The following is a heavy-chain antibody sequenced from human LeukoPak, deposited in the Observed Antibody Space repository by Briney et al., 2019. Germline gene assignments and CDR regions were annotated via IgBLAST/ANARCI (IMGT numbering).Heavy chain of an antibody. D-gene: IGHD3-16*02. CDR1: GYSFIDSY. J-gene: IGHJ4*02. CDR2: INPKTGDT. Sequence: GASVKVSCKTSGYSFIDSYMQWVRQAPGQGHEWMGWINPKTGDTKYAQTFQGRVTMTRDRSIRTTYMELSSLRSDDTAIYYCGSEATAIGGVIVRVAYWGQGTLVSVSS. V-gene: IGHV1-2*02. CDR3: GSEATAIGGVIVRVAY.